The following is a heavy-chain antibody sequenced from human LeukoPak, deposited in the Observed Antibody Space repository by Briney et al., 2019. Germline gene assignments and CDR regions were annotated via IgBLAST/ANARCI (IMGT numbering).Heavy chain of an antibody. Sequence: SVKVSCKASGGTFSSYTISWVRQAPGQGLEWMGRIIPILGIANYAQKFQGRVTITADKSTSTAYMELSSLRSEDTAVYYCARDRGHGYNYSPFDYWGQGTLVTVSS. V-gene: IGHV1-69*04. CDR2: IIPILGIA. CDR3: ARDRGHGYNYSPFDY. CDR1: GGTFSSYT. D-gene: IGHD5-24*01. J-gene: IGHJ4*02.